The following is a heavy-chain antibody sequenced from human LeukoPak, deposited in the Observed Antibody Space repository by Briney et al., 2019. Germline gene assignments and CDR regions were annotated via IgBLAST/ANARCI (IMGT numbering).Heavy chain of an antibody. J-gene: IGHJ6*03. CDR2: IHTYNGHT. CDR3: ARALVGGRVFYYMDV. V-gene: IGHV1-18*01. Sequence: ASVKVSCKSSGYTFNSYGITWVRQAPGQGLEWMGWIHTYNGHTNYAQKLQGRVTMTTDTSTNTAYMELRSLRSDDTAVYYCARALVGGRVFYYMDVWGKGTTVTVSS. CDR1: GYTFNSYG. D-gene: IGHD4-23*01.